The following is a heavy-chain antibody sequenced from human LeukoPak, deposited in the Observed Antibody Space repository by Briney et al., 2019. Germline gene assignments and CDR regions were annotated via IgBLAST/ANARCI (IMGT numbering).Heavy chain of an antibody. V-gene: IGHV2-5*01. Sequence: SGPTLVNPTQTLTLTCTFSGFSLSTSGVGVGWIRQPPGKALEWLALIYWNDDMRYSPSLKSRLTITKDTSKNQVVLTMTNMDPVDTATYYCARIKSPTYFDYWGQGTLVTVSS. CDR2: IYWNDDM. J-gene: IGHJ4*02. CDR3: ARIKSPTYFDY. CDR1: GFSLSTSGVG.